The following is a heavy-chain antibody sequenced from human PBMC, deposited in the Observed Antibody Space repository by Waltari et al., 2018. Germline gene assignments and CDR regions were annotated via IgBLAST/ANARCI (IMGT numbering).Heavy chain of an antibody. CDR2: IYSGGST. Sequence: EVQLLESGGGLVQPGGSLRLSCAASGFTFSSYAMSWVRQAPGKGLGWVSVIYSGGSTYYADSVKGRFTISRDNSKNTLYLQMNSLRAEDTAVYYCAKKDYDSSGYCDYWGQGTLVTVSS. CDR3: AKKDYDSSGYCDY. J-gene: IGHJ4*02. CDR1: GFTFSSYA. V-gene: IGHV3-23*03. D-gene: IGHD3-22*01.